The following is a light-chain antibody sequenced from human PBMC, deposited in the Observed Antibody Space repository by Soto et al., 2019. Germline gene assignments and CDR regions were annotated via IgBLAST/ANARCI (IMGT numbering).Light chain of an antibody. CDR3: GAWDESLNGYV. Sequence: QSVLTQPPSASGTPRQRVPILFSGDSSNIGINTVNWYQQLPGTAPKVLIYTDNERPSGVPDRFSGSKSGTSASLAINGLQSGDEADYYCGAWDESLNGYVFGTGTKLTVL. J-gene: IGLJ1*01. CDR1: SSNIGINT. CDR2: TDN. V-gene: IGLV1-44*01.